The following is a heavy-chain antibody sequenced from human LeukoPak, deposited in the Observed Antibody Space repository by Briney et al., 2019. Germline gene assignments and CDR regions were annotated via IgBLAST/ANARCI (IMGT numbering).Heavy chain of an antibody. V-gene: IGHV3-30*02. CDR3: ARSRRLYWYFDL. D-gene: IGHD4-17*01. CDR1: GFTFSSYG. Sequence: PGGSLRLSCAASGFTFSSYGMHWVRQAPGKGLEWVAFIRYDGSNKYYADSVKGRFTISRDNAKSTLYLQMNSLRAEDTAVYYCARSRRLYWYFDLWGRGTLVTVSS. CDR2: IRYDGSNK. J-gene: IGHJ2*01.